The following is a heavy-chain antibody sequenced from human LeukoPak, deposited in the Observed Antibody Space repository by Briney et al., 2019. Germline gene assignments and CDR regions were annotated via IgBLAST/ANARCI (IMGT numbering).Heavy chain of an antibody. J-gene: IGHJ5*02. Sequence: PGGSLRLSCAVSGFSFSNYSMSWVRQAPGKGLEWVSYISSRDSTIYYADSVKGRFTISRDNAKNSLYLQMNSLRADDTAVYYCARTGTTSWNWFDPWGQGTLVTVSS. CDR1: GFSFSNYS. D-gene: IGHD1-1*01. CDR3: ARTGTTSWNWFDP. CDR2: ISSRDSTI. V-gene: IGHV3-48*04.